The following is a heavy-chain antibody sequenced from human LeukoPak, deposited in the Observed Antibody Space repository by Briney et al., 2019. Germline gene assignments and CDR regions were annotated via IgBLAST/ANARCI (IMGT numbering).Heavy chain of an antibody. CDR1: GYTFTSYG. Sequence: ASVKVSCKASGYTFTSYGISWVRQAPGQGLEWMGWISAYYGNTNYAQKLQGRVTMTTDTSTSTAYMELRSLRSDDTAVYYCARPLYYDILTGYFGDDYWGQGTLVTVSS. CDR2: ISAYYGNT. D-gene: IGHD3-9*01. J-gene: IGHJ4*02. CDR3: ARPLYYDILTGYFGDDY. V-gene: IGHV1-18*01.